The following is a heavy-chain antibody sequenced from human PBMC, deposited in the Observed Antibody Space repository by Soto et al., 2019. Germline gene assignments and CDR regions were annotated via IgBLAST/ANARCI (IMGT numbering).Heavy chain of an antibody. CDR3: ARGLRRVVPAAIVYAFDI. CDR2: INHSGST. Sequence: SETLSLTCAVYGGSFSGYYWSWIRQPPGKGLEWIGEINHSGSTNYNPSLKSRVTISVDRSMNQFSLKLSYVTAADTAVYYCARGLRRVVPAAIVYAFDIWGQGTMVTVSS. J-gene: IGHJ3*02. V-gene: IGHV4-34*01. CDR1: GGSFSGYY. D-gene: IGHD2-2*01.